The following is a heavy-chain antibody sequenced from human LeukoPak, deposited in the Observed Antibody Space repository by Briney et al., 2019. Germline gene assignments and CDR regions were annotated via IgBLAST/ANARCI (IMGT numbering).Heavy chain of an antibody. Sequence: PGGSLRLSCAASGFSFRDFWMTWVRQAPGKGLEWVANINQGGSVKYYVDSVKGRFTISRDDAESSLYVQMNSLRDEDTAVYCAESWERARNLENWGQGTLVTVSS. V-gene: IGHV3-7*01. CDR1: GFSFRDFW. CDR2: INQGGSVK. CDR3: ESWERARNLEN. D-gene: IGHD1-14*01. J-gene: IGHJ4*02.